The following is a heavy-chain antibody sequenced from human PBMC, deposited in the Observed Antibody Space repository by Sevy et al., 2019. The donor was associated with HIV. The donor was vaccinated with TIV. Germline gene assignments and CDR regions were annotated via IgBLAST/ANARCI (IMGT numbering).Heavy chain of an antibody. CDR3: ARVYDYVWGCYRYGNWFDP. V-gene: IGHV4-61*02. Sequence: SENLSLTCTVSGGSISSGSYYWSWIRQPAGKGLEWIGRIYTSGSTNYNPSLKSRVTISVDTSKNQFSLKLSSVTAADTAVYDCARVYDYVWGCYRYGNWFDPWGQGTLVTVSS. D-gene: IGHD3-16*02. CDR1: GGSISSGSYY. CDR2: IYTSGST. J-gene: IGHJ5*02.